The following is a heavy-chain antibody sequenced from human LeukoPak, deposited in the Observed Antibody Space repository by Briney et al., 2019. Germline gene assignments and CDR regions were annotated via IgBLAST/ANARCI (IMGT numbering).Heavy chain of an antibody. CDR3: ARDSGYAFDT. Sequence: GGSLRLSCAASGFTLSSYRMNWVRQAPGKGLEWVSYIRSSRSTIYYADSVKGRFTISSDNAKNSLYLQMNTLRDEDTAVYFCARDSGYAFDTWGQGTMVSVSS. D-gene: IGHD2-15*01. CDR2: IRSSRSTI. CDR1: GFTLSSYR. V-gene: IGHV3-48*02. J-gene: IGHJ3*02.